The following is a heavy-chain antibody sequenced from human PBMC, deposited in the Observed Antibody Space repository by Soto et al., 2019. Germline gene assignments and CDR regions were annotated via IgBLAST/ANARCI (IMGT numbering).Heavy chain of an antibody. CDR3: ARGVITMIVEGYYYYGMDV. J-gene: IGHJ6*02. D-gene: IGHD3-22*01. Sequence: RASVKVSCKASGGTFSSYAISWVRQAPGQGLEWMGGVIPIFGTANYAQKFQGRVTITADESTSTAYMELSSLRSEDTAVYYCARGVITMIVEGYYYYGMDVWGQGTTVTVSS. V-gene: IGHV1-69*13. CDR1: GGTFSSYA. CDR2: VIPIFGTA.